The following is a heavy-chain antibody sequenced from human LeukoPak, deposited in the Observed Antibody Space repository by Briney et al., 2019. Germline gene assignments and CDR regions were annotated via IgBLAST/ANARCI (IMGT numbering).Heavy chain of an antibody. V-gene: IGHV3-23*01. Sequence: QTGGSLRLSCAASGFTFSSYAMTWVRQVPGKGLEWVPGISHSGGASFSAQSVKGRFTISRDNSKNTLYLQMNSLRGEDAAVYYCAKSLKSGSYPYYYYYGMDVWGQGTTVTVSS. CDR2: ISHSGGAS. CDR1: GFTFSSYA. D-gene: IGHD3-16*02. CDR3: AKSLKSGSYPYYYYYGMDV. J-gene: IGHJ6*02.